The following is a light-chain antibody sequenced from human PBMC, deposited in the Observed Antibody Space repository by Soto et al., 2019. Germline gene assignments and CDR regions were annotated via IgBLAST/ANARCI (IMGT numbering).Light chain of an antibody. CDR1: QTVPTSY. Sequence: IVLTQSPGTLSLSPGERATLSCRASQTVPTSYLAWYQQRPGQAPRLLIYDASNRATGIPDRFSSSESGTDFTLTIIHLEPEDFAEYYCPQYAWSPLTFGRGTRLEIK. CDR3: PQYAWSPLT. CDR2: DAS. J-gene: IGKJ5*01. V-gene: IGKV3-20*01.